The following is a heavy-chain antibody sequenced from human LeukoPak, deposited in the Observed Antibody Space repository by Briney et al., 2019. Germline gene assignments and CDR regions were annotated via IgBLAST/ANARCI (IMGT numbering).Heavy chain of an antibody. D-gene: IGHD1-7*01. Sequence: PGGSLRLSCAASGITFSSYGMHWVRQAPGKGLEWVAFIRCDGSNKYYADSVKGRFTISRDNSKNTLYLQMNSLRAEDTAVYYCAKDGGITGTTSLWFDYWGQGTLVTVSS. CDR3: AKDGGITGTTSLWFDY. CDR2: IRCDGSNK. V-gene: IGHV3-30*02. CDR1: GITFSSYG. J-gene: IGHJ4*02.